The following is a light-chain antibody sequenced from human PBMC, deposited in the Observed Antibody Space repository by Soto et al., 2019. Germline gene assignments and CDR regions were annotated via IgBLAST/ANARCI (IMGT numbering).Light chain of an antibody. V-gene: IGLV2-18*02. J-gene: IGLJ1*01. Sequence: QSAVTQPPSVSGSPGRSVAISCTGTGSDVGTYNRVSWYQQPPGTAPKLMIYDVSDRPSGVPDRFSGSKSGNTASLTISGLQAEDEADYYCSSYTSSSTYVFGTGTKLTVL. CDR3: SSYTSSSTYV. CDR1: GSDVGTYNR. CDR2: DVS.